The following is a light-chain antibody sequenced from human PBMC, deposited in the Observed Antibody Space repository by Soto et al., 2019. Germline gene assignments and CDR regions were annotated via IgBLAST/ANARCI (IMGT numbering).Light chain of an antibody. CDR1: SSNIGAGYD. CDR2: GNS. Sequence: QSVLTQPPSVSGAPGQRVTISCTGSSSNIGAGYDVHWYQQLPGTAPKLLIYGNSNRPSGVPDRFSGSKSGSSASLAITGLQDEDEADYYYQSYDSSVSKVVFGGGTKLTVL. V-gene: IGLV1-40*01. J-gene: IGLJ2*01. CDR3: QSYDSSVSKVV.